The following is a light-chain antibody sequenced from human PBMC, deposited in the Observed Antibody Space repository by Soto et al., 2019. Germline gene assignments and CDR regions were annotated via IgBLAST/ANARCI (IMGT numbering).Light chain of an antibody. J-gene: IGKJ4*01. CDR1: QTVSSN. Sequence: EIAMTQSPATLSVSPGERATLSCRASQTVSSNLAWYQQKPAQAPRLLIYGASTRATGVPARFSGSGCATAFTLTISNLEPEDFAVYYCQQRSNWPPLTFGGGTKVDIK. CDR2: GAS. CDR3: QQRSNWPPLT. V-gene: IGKV3-15*01.